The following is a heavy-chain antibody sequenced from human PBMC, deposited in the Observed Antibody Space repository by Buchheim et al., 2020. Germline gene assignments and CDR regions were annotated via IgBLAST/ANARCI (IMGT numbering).Heavy chain of an antibody. CDR3: AAQSTLGRTVADY. CDR1: GESFSAYY. D-gene: IGHD7-27*01. Sequence: QVRLQQRGAGLLKPSETLSLTCAVFGESFSAYYWSWIRQPPGKGLEWIGEINHSGSTNYNPSLKSRVTISVDTSKNQFSLKLTSLTAADTAVYYCAAQSTLGRTVADYWGQGTL. CDR2: INHSGST. V-gene: IGHV4-34*01. J-gene: IGHJ4*02.